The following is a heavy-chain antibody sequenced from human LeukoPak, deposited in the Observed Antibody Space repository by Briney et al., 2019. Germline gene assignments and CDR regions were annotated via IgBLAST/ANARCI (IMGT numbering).Heavy chain of an antibody. Sequence: PSETLSLTCAVYGGSFSGYYWSWIRQPPGKGLEWIGSIYYSGSTYYNPSLKSRVTISVDTSKNQFSLRLSSVTAADTAVYYCARDFCGGDCGGWFDPWGQGTLVTVSS. J-gene: IGHJ5*02. CDR3: ARDFCGGDCGGWFDP. CDR2: IYYSGST. D-gene: IGHD2-21*02. V-gene: IGHV4-34*01. CDR1: GGSFSGYY.